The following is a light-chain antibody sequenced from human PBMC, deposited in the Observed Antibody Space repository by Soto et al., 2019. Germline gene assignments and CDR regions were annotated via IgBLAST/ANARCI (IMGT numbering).Light chain of an antibody. CDR1: QSINSW. V-gene: IGKV1-5*03. CDR3: QQYNDYPWT. J-gene: IGKJ1*01. CDR2: KAS. Sequence: DILMTQSPSTLSASVGDRVTITCRASQSINSWLAWYQQKPGKAPNLLIYKASSLEGGVPSRFSGSGSGTEFTLTISSLQPDDFASYYCQQYNDYPWTFGPGTKVEIK.